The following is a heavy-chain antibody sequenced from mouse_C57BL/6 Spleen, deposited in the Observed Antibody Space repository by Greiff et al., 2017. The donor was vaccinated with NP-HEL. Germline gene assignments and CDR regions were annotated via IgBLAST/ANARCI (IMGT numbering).Heavy chain of an antibody. CDR2: ILPGSGST. J-gene: IGHJ4*01. CDR3: ARWGITTVVATDAMDC. D-gene: IGHD1-1*01. V-gene: IGHV1-9*01. Sequence: QVQLKQSGAELMKPGASVKLSCKATGYTFTGYWIEWVKQRPGHGLEWIGEILPGSGSTNYNEKFKGKATFTADTSSNTAYMQLSSLTTEDSSIYYCARWGITTVVATDAMDCWGQGTSVTVSS. CDR1: GYTFTGYW.